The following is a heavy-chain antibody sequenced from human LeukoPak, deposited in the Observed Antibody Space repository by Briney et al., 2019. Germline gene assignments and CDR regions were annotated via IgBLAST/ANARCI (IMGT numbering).Heavy chain of an antibody. CDR3: ARSYYYGSGSQNAFDI. D-gene: IGHD3-10*01. V-gene: IGHV2-70*11. Sequence: SGPTLVKPTQTLTLTCTFSGFSLSTSGMCVSWIRQPPGKALEWLARIDWDDDKYYSTSLKTRLTISKDTSKNQVVLTMTNMDPVDTATYYCARSYYYGSGSQNAFDIWGQGTMVTVSS. CDR2: IDWDDDK. J-gene: IGHJ3*02. CDR1: GFSLSTSGMC.